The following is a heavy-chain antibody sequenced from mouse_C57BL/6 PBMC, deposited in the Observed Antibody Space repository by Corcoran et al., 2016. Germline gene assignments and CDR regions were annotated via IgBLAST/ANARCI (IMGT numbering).Heavy chain of an antibody. V-gene: IGHV9-3*01. D-gene: IGHD1-1*01. Sequence: QIQLVQSGPELKKPGETVKISCKASGYTFTTYGMSWVKQAPGKGLKWMGWINTYSGVPTYADDFKGRFAFSLETSARTAYLQINNLKNEDTATYFCARLDYYGSSYDAMDYWGQGTSVTVSS. J-gene: IGHJ4*01. CDR3: ARLDYYGSSYDAMDY. CDR2: INTYSGVP. CDR1: GYTFTTYG.